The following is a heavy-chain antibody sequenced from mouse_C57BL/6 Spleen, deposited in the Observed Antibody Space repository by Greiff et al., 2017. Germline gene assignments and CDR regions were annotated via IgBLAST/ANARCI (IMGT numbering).Heavy chain of an antibody. Sequence: EVQLVESGGDLVEPGGSLKLSCAASGFTFSSYGMSWVRQTPDKRLEWVATISSGGSYTYYPDSVKGRFTISRDNAKNTLYLQMSSLKSEETAMYYCARKGLYDYDEGTWFAYWGQGTLVTVSA. CDR3: ARKGLYDYDEGTWFAY. J-gene: IGHJ3*01. CDR2: ISSGGSYT. D-gene: IGHD2-4*01. V-gene: IGHV5-6*01. CDR1: GFTFSSYG.